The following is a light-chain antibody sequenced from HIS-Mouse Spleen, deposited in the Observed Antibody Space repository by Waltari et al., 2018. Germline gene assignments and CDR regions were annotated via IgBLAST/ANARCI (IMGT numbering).Light chain of an antibody. CDR1: SIDVGGSHY. CDR3: SSYAGSNNLV. Sequence: QSALTQPPSASGSPGQSVTISCTGTSIDVGGSHYVSWYQQHPGKAPKLMIYEVSKRPSGVPDRFSGSKSGNTASLTVSGLQAEDEADYYCSSYAGSNNLVFGGGTKLTVL. CDR2: EVS. V-gene: IGLV2-8*01. J-gene: IGLJ2*01.